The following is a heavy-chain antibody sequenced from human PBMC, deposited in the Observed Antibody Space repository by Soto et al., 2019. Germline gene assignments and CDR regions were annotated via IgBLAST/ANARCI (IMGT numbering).Heavy chain of an antibody. J-gene: IGHJ4*02. CDR1: GFTFSISG. D-gene: IGHD1-20*01. CDR3: AKEFHSWNYFDY. V-gene: IGHV3-30*18. Sequence: LRLSCSASGFTFSISGMHWVRQAPGKWLEWVAVISYDGSNKFYADSVKGRFTISRDNFRNTLYLQMNSLRAEDTAVYYCAKEFHSWNYFDYWGQGTLVTVSS. CDR2: ISYDGSNK.